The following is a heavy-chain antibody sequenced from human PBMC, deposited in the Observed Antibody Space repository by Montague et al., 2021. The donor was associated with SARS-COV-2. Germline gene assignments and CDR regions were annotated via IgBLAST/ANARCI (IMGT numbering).Heavy chain of an antibody. CDR2: IWYDGSNK. Sequence: SLRLSCAASGFTFSSYGMHWVRQAPGKGLEWVAVIWYDGSNKYYADSVKGRFTISRDNSKNTLYLQMNSLRAEDTAVHYCARSARFEESPEMDVWGQGTTVTVSS. D-gene: IGHD3-10*01. V-gene: IGHV3-33*01. J-gene: IGHJ6*02. CDR1: GFTFSSYG. CDR3: ARSARFEESPEMDV.